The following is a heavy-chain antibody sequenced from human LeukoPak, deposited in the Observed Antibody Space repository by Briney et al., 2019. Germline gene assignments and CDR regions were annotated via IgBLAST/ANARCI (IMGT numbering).Heavy chain of an antibody. J-gene: IGHJ6*02. V-gene: IGHV1-18*01. CDR1: GYSFTSYG. CDR3: ARDSEILRYFDWLLPRDYYYYYGMDV. Sequence: GESLKISCKGSGYSFTSYGISWVRQAPGQGLEWMGWISAYNGNTNYAQKLQGRVAMTTDTSTSTAYMELRSLRSDDTAVYYCARDSEILRYFDWLLPRDYYYYYGMDVWGQGTTVTVSS. CDR2: ISAYNGNT. D-gene: IGHD3-9*01.